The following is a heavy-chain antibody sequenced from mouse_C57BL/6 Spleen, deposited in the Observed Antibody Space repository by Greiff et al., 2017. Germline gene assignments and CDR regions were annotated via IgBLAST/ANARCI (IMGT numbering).Heavy chain of an antibody. CDR1: GFTFSSYA. D-gene: IGHD4-1*01. J-gene: IGHJ3*01. Sequence: EVQRVESGGGLVKPGGSLKLSCAASGFTFSSYAMHWVRQTPEKRLEWVATISDGGSYTYYPDNVKGRFTISRDNAKNNLYLQMSHLKSEDTAMYYCARRGLPGTFAYWGQGTLVTVSA. CDR3: ARRGLPGTFAY. V-gene: IGHV5-4*01. CDR2: ISDGGSYT.